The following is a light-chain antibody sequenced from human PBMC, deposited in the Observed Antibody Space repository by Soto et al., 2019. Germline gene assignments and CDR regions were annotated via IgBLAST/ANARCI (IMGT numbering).Light chain of an antibody. Sequence: EVVLTQSPGTLSLSPGERATLSCRASQSVSFRYLAWYQQRPGQAPRLLIYDASTRANGIPDRFSRSGSGTDFTLTISRLEPEDFAVYYWQQSGSLPITGGQGTRLDIK. CDR1: QSVSFRY. CDR3: QQSGSLPIT. CDR2: DAS. V-gene: IGKV3-20*01. J-gene: IGKJ5*01.